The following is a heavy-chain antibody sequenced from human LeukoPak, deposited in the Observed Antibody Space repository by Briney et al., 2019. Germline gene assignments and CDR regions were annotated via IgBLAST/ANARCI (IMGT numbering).Heavy chain of an antibody. Sequence: SETLSLTCTVSGGSISNSIYYWGWIRQPPGKGLEWIGSIYYSGSTYYNPSLKSRVTISVDTSKNQFSLKLSSVTAADTAVYYCARTTMSPNTFDIWGQGTMVTVSS. CDR1: GGSISNSIYY. V-gene: IGHV4-39*01. CDR3: ARTTMSPNTFDI. J-gene: IGHJ3*02. CDR2: IYYSGST. D-gene: IGHD3-22*01.